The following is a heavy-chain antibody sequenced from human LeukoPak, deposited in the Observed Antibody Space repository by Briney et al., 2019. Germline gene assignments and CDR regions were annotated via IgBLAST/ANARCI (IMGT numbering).Heavy chain of an antibody. J-gene: IGHJ4*02. D-gene: IGHD3-22*01. CDR2: ISSSSSYI. Sequence: GGSLRLSCAASGFTFSSYSMNWVRQAPGKGLEWVSSISSSSSYIYYADSVKSRFTISRDNAKNSLYLQMNSLRAEDTAVYYCVTGSSGAYDKWGQGTLVTVSS. CDR1: GFTFSSYS. CDR3: VTGSSGAYDK. V-gene: IGHV3-21*01.